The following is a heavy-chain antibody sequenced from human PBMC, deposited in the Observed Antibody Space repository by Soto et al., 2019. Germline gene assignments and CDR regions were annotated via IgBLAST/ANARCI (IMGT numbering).Heavy chain of an antibody. V-gene: IGHV1-18*01. CDR2: ISTYSGDT. J-gene: IGHJ5*02. Sequence: QVHLVQSGVEVKTPGASVKVSCQASGYTFFTYDISWVRQAPGQGLEWMGWISTYSGDTKYAQKFQGRVTMTTDTSTPTAYLELRSLRSDDTAVYYCARPRAPTTSENWFAPWGQGTLVTVSS. D-gene: IGHD5-12*01. CDR3: ARPRAPTTSENWFAP. CDR1: GYTFFTYD.